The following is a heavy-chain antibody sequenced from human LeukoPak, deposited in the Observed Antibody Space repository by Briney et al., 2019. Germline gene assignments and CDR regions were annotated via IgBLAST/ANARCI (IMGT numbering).Heavy chain of an antibody. CDR3: ATTPVTIFYYYYGMDV. J-gene: IGHJ6*02. Sequence: PGGSLRLSCAASGFTVSSNYMSWVRQAPGKGLEWVSIIYSGGTTYYADSVKGRFTISRDNSKNTLYLQMNSLRAEDTAVYYVATTPVTIFYYYYGMDVGGQGTRATVSS. D-gene: IGHD4-17*01. CDR1: GFTVSSNY. V-gene: IGHV3-53*01. CDR2: IYSGGTT.